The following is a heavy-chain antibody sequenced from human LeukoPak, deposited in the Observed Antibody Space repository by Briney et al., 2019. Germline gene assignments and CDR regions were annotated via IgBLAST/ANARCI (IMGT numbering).Heavy chain of an antibody. V-gene: IGHV4-34*01. D-gene: IGHD6-6*01. Sequence: SETLSLTCAVYGGSFSGYYWSWIRQPPGKGLEWIGEINHSGSTNYNPSLKSRVTISVDTPKNQFSLKLSSVTAADTAVYYSARGYSSSSYNWFDPWGQGTLVTVSS. J-gene: IGHJ5*02. CDR3: ARGYSSSSYNWFDP. CDR2: INHSGST. CDR1: GGSFSGYY.